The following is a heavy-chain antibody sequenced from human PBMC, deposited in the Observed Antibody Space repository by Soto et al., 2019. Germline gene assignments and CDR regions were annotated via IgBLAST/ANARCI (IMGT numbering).Heavy chain of an antibody. CDR3: LRDRRSLTSGDGSLCS. V-gene: IGHV4-59*01. CDR1: GGSYSTYY. CDR2: VSYSGTT. Sequence: QVQLQQSGPGLAKPSDTLSLTCTISGGSYSTYYWSWIRQPPGKGLEWIGFVSYSGTTNYNPSLKSRVTISLDTSKNAFSLKLRSASAADTAVYFCLRDRRSLTSGDGSLCSGGRGTIVTVS. D-gene: IGHD3-10*01. J-gene: IGHJ3*01.